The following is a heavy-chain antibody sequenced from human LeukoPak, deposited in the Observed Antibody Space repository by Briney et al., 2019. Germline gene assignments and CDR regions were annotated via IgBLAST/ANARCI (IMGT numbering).Heavy chain of an antibody. V-gene: IGHV3-23*01. D-gene: IGHD1-26*01. CDR3: AKGPWDLPHAFDI. CDR1: GFTFSSYA. CDR2: MTGSGSIT. J-gene: IGHJ3*02. Sequence: GGSLRLSCAASGFTFSSYAMSWVRQAPGKGLECVSTMTGSGSITRYADSVKGRFIISRDNSKNTLYLQMNSLRAEDTAIYYCAKGPWDLPHAFDIWGLGTMVTVSS.